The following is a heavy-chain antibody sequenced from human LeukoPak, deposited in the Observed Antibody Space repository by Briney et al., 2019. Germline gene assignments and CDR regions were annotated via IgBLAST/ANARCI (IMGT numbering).Heavy chain of an antibody. D-gene: IGHD3-10*01. J-gene: IGHJ4*02. V-gene: IGHV3-7*01. CDR1: GFTFSTYW. CDR3: ARSAILRGAPPGY. Sequence: GGSLRLSCAASGFTFSTYWMSWVRQAPGKGREGVANIKQDGSEKYYVDSVKGRFTISRDNAKNSLYLQMNSLRAEDTAVYSCARSAILRGAPPGYWGQGTLVTVSS. CDR2: IKQDGSEK.